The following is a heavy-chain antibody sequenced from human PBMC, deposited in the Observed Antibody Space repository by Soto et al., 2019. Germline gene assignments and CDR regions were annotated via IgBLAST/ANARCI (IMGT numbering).Heavy chain of an antibody. CDR3: ARGRYGDY. J-gene: IGHJ4*02. Sequence: QVHLVQSGAEVKKPGASVKVSCKGSGYDFTTYGITWVRQAPGQGLEWMAWISAHNGNTDYAQKLQGRVTVTGDTSTSTAYMELRSRRSDDTAVYYCARGRYGDYWGQGALVTVSS. D-gene: IGHD1-1*01. CDR1: GYDFTTYG. V-gene: IGHV1-18*01. CDR2: ISAHNGNT.